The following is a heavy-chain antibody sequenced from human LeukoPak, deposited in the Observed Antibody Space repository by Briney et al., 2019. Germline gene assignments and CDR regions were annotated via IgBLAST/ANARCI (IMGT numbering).Heavy chain of an antibody. CDR2: IYYSGST. J-gene: IGHJ5*02. CDR1: GGSISSYY. V-gene: IGHV4-59*08. D-gene: IGHD6-19*01. CDR3: ARVLRSSGSYWFDP. Sequence: SETLSLTCTVSGGSISSYYWSWIRQPPGKGLEWIGYIYYSGSTNYNPSLKSRVTISVDTSKNRFSLKLSSVTAADTAVYYCARVLRSSGSYWFDPWGQGTLVTVSS.